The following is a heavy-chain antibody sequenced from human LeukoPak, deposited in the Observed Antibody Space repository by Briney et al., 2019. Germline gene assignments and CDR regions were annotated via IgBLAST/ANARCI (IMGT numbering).Heavy chain of an antibody. Sequence: ASVKVSCKASGYTFTSYGISWVRQAPGQGLEWMGWISAYNGNTNYAQKLQGRVTMTTDTSTSTAYMELRSLRSDDTAVYYCARVGVITVVRGAGGPLDYWGQGTLVTVSS. CDR3: ARVGVITVVRGAGGPLDY. J-gene: IGHJ4*02. V-gene: IGHV1-18*01. D-gene: IGHD3-10*01. CDR2: ISAYNGNT. CDR1: GYTFTSYG.